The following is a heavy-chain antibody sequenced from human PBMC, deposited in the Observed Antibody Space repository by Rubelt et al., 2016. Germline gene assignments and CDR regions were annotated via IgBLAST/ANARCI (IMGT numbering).Heavy chain of an antibody. D-gene: IGHD3-3*01. Sequence: QVQLVQSGAEVKKPGASVKVSCKASGYTFTSYDINWVRQATGQGLEWMGWMNPNSGNTGYAQKFQGRVTMTRNTSISTAYVELSSLRSEETAVYYCARLSITIFGVVVYYYGMDVWGQGTTVTVSS. J-gene: IGHJ6*02. CDR2: MNPNSGNT. CDR3: ARLSITIFGVVVYYYGMDV. CDR1: GYTFTSYD. V-gene: IGHV1-8*01.